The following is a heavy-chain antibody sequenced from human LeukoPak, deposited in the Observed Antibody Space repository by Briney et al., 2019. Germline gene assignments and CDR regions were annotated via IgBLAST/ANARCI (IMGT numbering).Heavy chain of an antibody. CDR1: GGSISSYY. J-gene: IGHJ4*02. Sequence: SETLSLIRTVSGGSISSYYWSWIRQPPGKGLEWIRYIYTSGSTNYNPSLKSRVTVSVDTSKNQFSLKLTSVTAADTAVYYCASGYYYYDNWGQGTLDTVSS. D-gene: IGHD3-22*01. V-gene: IGHV4-4*09. CDR3: ASGYYYYDN. CDR2: IYTSGST.